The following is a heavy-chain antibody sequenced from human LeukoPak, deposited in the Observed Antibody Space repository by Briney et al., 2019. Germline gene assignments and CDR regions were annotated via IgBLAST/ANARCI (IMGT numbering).Heavy chain of an antibody. D-gene: IGHD3-3*01. V-gene: IGHV3-48*01. CDR1: GFTFSSYS. J-gene: IGHJ4*02. CDR3: ARASDNYDLWSGYSY. CDR2: ISSSSSTM. Sequence: PGGSLRLSCAASGFTFSSYSMNWVRQAPGKGLEWVSYISSSSSTMYYADSVKGRFTISRDNAKNSLYLQMNSLRAEDTAVYYCARASDNYDLWSGYSYWGQGTLVTVSS.